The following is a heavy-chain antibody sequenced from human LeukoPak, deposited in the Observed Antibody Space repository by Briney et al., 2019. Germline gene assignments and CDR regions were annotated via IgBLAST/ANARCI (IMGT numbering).Heavy chain of an antibody. CDR2: IRSKANNYAT. V-gene: IGHV3-73*01. CDR1: GFTFSGST. Sequence: GRSLTLSCAPSGFTFSGSTMHWVRQASGKGLEWVGRIRSKANNYATAYATSVKGRFTLSRDDSKNTAYLQMNSLKTEDTAVYYCIRGAASGSYYGFDVWGQGATVTVSS. CDR3: IRGAASGSYYGFDV. J-gene: IGHJ6*02. D-gene: IGHD1-26*01.